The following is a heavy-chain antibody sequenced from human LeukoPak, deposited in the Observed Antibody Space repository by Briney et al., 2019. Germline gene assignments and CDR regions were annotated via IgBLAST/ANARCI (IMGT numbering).Heavy chain of an antibody. V-gene: IGHV1-18*01. CDR3: ARDPRYSSSSRAFDI. CDR2: ISAYNGNT. D-gene: IGHD6-6*01. Sequence: GASVKVSYKASGYTFTSYGISWVRQAPGQGLEWMGWISAYNGNTNYAQKLQGRVTMTTDTSTSTAYMELRSLRSDDTAVYYCARDPRYSSSSRAFDIWGQGTMVTVSS. CDR1: GYTFTSYG. J-gene: IGHJ3*02.